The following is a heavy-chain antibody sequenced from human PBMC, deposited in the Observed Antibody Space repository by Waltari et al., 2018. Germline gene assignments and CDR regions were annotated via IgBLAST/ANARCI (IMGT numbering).Heavy chain of an antibody. D-gene: IGHD2-2*01. Sequence: QVRLVQSAAEVKKPGASVKVTCTASGYTFSSYGISWVRPAPGQGLEWMGWIGAYNGNTDYAQKFRGRVTLTTDRSTNTAYMELRSLRSDDTAFYYCASSSFCSSTTCYLGYWGQGTLVTVSS. CDR3: ASSSFCSSTTCYLGY. CDR1: GYTFSSYG. CDR2: IGAYNGNT. J-gene: IGHJ4*02. V-gene: IGHV1-18*01.